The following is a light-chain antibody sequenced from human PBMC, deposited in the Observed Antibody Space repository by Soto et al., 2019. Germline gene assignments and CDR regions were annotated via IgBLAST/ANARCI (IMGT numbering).Light chain of an antibody. V-gene: IGLV2-23*01. CDR2: EGS. Sequence: QSVLTQPPPASGSPGQSGTISCTGTSSDVGSYNLVSWYQQLPGKAPKLMIYEGSKRPSGVSNRFSGSKSGNTASLTISGLQAEDEADYYCCSYAGSSTNVFGTGTKVTGL. J-gene: IGLJ1*01. CDR3: CSYAGSSTNV. CDR1: SSDVGSYNL.